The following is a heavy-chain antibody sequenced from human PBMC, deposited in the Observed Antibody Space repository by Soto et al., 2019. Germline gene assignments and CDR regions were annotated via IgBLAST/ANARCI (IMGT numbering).Heavy chain of an antibody. CDR3: ARGGVISTCWYFDL. D-gene: IGHD3-9*01. V-gene: IGHV3-74*01. J-gene: IGHJ2*01. CDR2: INSDGTTT. CDR1: GFTFSSYW. Sequence: EVQVVESGGGVVQPGGSLRLSCTASGFTFSSYWMHWVRQAPGEGPVWVSHINSDGTTTNYADSVKGRFTISRDNAKNTLYLQMNSLRAEDTAVYFCARGGVISTCWYFDLWGRGTLVTVSS.